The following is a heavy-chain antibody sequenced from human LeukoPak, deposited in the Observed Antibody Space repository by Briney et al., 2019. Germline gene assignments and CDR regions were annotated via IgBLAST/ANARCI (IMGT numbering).Heavy chain of an antibody. V-gene: IGHV1-69*13. CDR2: IIPIFGTA. D-gene: IGHD4-17*01. CDR3: ANQDYGDYWISSS. CDR1: GGTFSSYA. Sequence: ASVKVSCKASGGTFSSYAISWVRQAPGQGLEWMGGIIPIFGTANYAQKFQGRVTITADESTSTAYMELSSLRSEDTAVYYCANQDYGDYWISSSWGQGTLVTVSS. J-gene: IGHJ5*02.